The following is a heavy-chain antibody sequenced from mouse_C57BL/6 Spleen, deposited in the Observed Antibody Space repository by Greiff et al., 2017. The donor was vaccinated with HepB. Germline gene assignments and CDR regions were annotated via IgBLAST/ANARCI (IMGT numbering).Heavy chain of an antibody. CDR2: IYPRSGNT. D-gene: IGHD1-1*01. Sequence: VQVVESGAELARPGASVKLSCKASGYTFTSYGISWVKQRTGQGLEWIGEIYPRSGNTYYNEKFKGKATLTADKSSSTAYMELRSLTSEDSAVYFCARSPYYYGSSHHFDYWGQGTTLTVSS. CDR3: ARSPYYYGSSHHFDY. J-gene: IGHJ2*01. V-gene: IGHV1-81*01. CDR1: GYTFTSYG.